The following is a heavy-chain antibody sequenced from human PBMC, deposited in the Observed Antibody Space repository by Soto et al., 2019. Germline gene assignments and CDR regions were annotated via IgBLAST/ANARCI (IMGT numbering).Heavy chain of an antibody. CDR3: ARAPHHSSCGMDV. CDR2: IWFDGSNK. Sequence: PGGSLRLSCVASRFTCTNYDMQWVRLGPGKGLEWVALIWFDGSNKYYVDSLKGRLTISRDNSGNMLYLQMNSLRAEDTAVYYCARAPHHSSCGMDVWGQGTMVT. J-gene: IGHJ6*02. V-gene: IGHV3-33*01. CDR1: RFTCTNYD.